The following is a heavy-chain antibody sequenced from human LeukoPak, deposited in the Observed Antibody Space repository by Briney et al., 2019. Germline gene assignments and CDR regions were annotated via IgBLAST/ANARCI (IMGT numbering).Heavy chain of an antibody. V-gene: IGHV1-46*01. D-gene: IGHD2-15*01. Sequence: ASVKVSCKASGYTFTSYYMHWVRQAPGQGLEWMGIINPSGGSTSYAQKFQGRVTMTRDMSTSTVYMELSSLRSEDTAVYYCARDDLLGYCSGGSCYHGDYWGQGTLVTVSS. CDR1: GYTFTSYY. CDR2: INPSGGST. CDR3: ARDDLLGYCSGGSCYHGDY. J-gene: IGHJ4*02.